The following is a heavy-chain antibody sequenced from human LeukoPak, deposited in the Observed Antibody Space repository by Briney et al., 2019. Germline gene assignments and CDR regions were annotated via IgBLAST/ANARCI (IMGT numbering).Heavy chain of an antibody. CDR2: IIPILGIA. J-gene: IGHJ5*02. CDR1: GGTFGSYA. D-gene: IGHD4-23*01. V-gene: IGHV1-69*04. Sequence: ASVTVSCTASGGTFGSYAISWVRQAPGQGLEWMGRIIPILGIANYAQKFQGRVTITADKSTSTAYMELSSLRSEDTAVYYCARGVDGGNSDWFDPWGQGTLVTVSS. CDR3: ARGVDGGNSDWFDP.